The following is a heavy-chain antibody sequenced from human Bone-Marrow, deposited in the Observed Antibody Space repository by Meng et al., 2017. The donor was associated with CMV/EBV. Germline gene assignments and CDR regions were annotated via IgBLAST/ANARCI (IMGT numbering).Heavy chain of an antibody. Sequence: LPLTCAASGFTFSGSAMHWVRQASGKGLEWVGRIRSKANSYATAYAASVKGRFTISRDDSKNTAYLQMNSLKTEDTAVYYCTRRYYDSSGYSDWGQGTLVTVSS. V-gene: IGHV3-73*01. D-gene: IGHD3-22*01. CDR3: TRRYYDSSGYSD. CDR2: IRSKANSYAT. CDR1: GFTFSGSA. J-gene: IGHJ4*02.